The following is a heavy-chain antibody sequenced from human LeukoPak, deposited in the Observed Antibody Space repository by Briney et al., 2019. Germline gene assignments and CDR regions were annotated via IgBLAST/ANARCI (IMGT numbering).Heavy chain of an antibody. Sequence: ASVKVSCKASVYTFTIYYMHWVRQAPGQGLEWMGIINPSGGSTSYAQKFQGRVTMTRDTSTSTVYMELSSLRSEDTAVYYCARWDPVGATDYWGQGTLVTVSS. CDR3: ARWDPVGATDY. J-gene: IGHJ4*02. V-gene: IGHV1-46*01. D-gene: IGHD1-26*01. CDR2: INPSGGST. CDR1: VYTFTIYY.